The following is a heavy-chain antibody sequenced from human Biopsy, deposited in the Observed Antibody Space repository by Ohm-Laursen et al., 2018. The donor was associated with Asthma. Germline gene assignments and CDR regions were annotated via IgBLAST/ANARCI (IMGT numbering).Heavy chain of an antibody. Sequence: SETLSLTCTVSGFYIRSYHWTWIRQPPGKRLEWIGNIHYSGSTYSNPSLKSRVTISVVTSKKQICLRLSSVIAADTAVYYRAGFCSGGNCPDHWGQGTLVTVSS. CDR1: GFYIRSYH. D-gene: IGHD2-15*01. V-gene: IGHV4-59*01. J-gene: IGHJ4*02. CDR3: AGFCSGGNCPDH. CDR2: IHYSGST.